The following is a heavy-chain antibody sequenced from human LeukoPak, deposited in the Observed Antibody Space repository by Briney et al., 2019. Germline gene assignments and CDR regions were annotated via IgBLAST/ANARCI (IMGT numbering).Heavy chain of an antibody. D-gene: IGHD3-3*01. Sequence: SETLSLTCAVYGGSFSGYYWSWIRQPPGKGLEWIGEINHSGSTNYNPSLKSRVTISVDTSTNQFSLKLSSVTAADTAVYYCARGLLRFLEWLLPYNWFDPWGQGTLVTVSS. CDR3: ARGLLRFLEWLLPYNWFDP. CDR2: INHSGST. CDR1: GGSFSGYY. V-gene: IGHV4-34*01. J-gene: IGHJ5*02.